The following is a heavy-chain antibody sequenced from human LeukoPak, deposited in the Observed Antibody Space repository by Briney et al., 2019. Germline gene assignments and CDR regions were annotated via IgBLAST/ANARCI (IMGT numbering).Heavy chain of an antibody. Sequence: GGSPRLSCATSGFTFSSYWMHWVRQVPGKGLVWVSRVNGDGTSTSYADSVQGRFTISRDDAKNTLYLYMNSLRGDDTAIYFCVRSCSSGSCYGYKDYWGQGTLVTVSS. D-gene: IGHD2-2*01. J-gene: IGHJ4*02. V-gene: IGHV3-74*01. CDR3: VRSCSSGSCYGYKDY. CDR2: VNGDGTST. CDR1: GFTFSSYW.